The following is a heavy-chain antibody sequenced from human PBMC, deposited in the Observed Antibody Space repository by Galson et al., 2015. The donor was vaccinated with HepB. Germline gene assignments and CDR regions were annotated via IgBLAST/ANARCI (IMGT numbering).Heavy chain of an antibody. V-gene: IGHV1-69*04. J-gene: IGHJ4*02. CDR2: IIPILGIA. CDR1: GGTFSSYA. D-gene: IGHD2-2*01. Sequence: SVKVSCKASGGTFSSYAISWVRQAPGQGLEWMGRIIPILGIANYAQKFQGRVTITADKSTSTAYMELSSLRSEDTAVYYCARWGGGGYCSSTSCYAGDYWGQGTLVTVSS. CDR3: ARWGGGGYCSSTSCYAGDY.